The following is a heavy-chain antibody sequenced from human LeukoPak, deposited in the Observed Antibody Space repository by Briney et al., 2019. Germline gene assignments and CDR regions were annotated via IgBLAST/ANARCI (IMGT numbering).Heavy chain of an antibody. CDR1: GFTFSSYG. V-gene: IGHV3-30*18. CDR2: ISYDGSNK. CDR3: AKEGPRVAVYGMDV. J-gene: IGHJ6*02. Sequence: GRSLRLSCAASGFTFSSYGMHWVRQAPGKGLEWVAVISYDGSNKYYADPVKGRFTISRDNSKNTLYLQVNSLRAEDTAVYYCAKEGPRVAVYGMDVWGQGTTVTVSS.